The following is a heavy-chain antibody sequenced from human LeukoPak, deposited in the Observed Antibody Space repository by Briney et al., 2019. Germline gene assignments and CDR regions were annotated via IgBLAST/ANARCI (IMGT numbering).Heavy chain of an antibody. Sequence: SVKVSCKASGHTFDRFPINWVRLAPGQGLEWVGRIIPVFDMTHYAPKFQGRITMTADTSTTTVYMELRSLKSEDTAVYFCAKGPHDYGDFVYLWGQGTRVTVSS. V-gene: IGHV1-69*04. CDR1: GHTFDRFP. CDR2: IIPVFDMT. D-gene: IGHD4-17*01. CDR3: AKGPHDYGDFVYL. J-gene: IGHJ5*02.